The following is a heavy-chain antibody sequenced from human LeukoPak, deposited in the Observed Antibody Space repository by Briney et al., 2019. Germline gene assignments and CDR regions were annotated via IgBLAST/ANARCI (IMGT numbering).Heavy chain of an antibody. D-gene: IGHD6-25*01. V-gene: IGHV3-30-3*01. CDR3: ARGAAPFSVDH. J-gene: IGHJ4*02. Sequence: PGGSLRLSCAASGFTFSSYAMHWVRQAPGKGLEWVAVISYDGSNKYYADSVKGRFTISRDNSKNTLYLQMNSLRAEDTAVYYCARGAAPFSVDHWGQGTLVTVSS. CDR1: GFTFSSYA. CDR2: ISYDGSNK.